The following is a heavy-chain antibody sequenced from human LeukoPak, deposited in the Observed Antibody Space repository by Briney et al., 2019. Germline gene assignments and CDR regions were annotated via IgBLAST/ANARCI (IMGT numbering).Heavy chain of an antibody. V-gene: IGHV1-2*02. CDR1: GYTFTRYY. Sequence: ASLKVSRKASGYTFTRYYIYWVRQAPAQGLEWVGGINPHSGGTNSAQTFQGRVTMTRDTSISTAYMELNRLRSDDTAVYYCARDTVVMSTPYYYYYGMDVWGQGTTVTVSS. CDR3: ARDTVVMSTPYYYYYGMDV. J-gene: IGHJ6*02. D-gene: IGHD4-23*01. CDR2: INPHSGGT.